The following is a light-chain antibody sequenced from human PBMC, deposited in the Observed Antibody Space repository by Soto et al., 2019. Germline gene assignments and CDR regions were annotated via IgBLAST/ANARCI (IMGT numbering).Light chain of an antibody. CDR3: QQSYSTPPT. CDR2: AAS. J-gene: IGKJ2*01. V-gene: IGKV1-39*01. Sequence: DIQVTQSPSSLSASVGDRVTITCRASQSISSYLNWYQQKPGKAPKLLIYAASSLQSAVPSRFSGSGSGTDFTLTISSLQPEDFATYYCQQSYSTPPTFGQGTKLEIK. CDR1: QSISSY.